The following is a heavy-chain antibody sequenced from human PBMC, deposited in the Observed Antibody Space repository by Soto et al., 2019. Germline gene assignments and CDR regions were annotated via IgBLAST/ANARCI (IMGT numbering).Heavy chain of an antibody. CDR3: IHSRCGGDCLRSYTFPYYDGLDV. V-gene: IGHV2-5*02. CDR1: GFSLNTGGLG. CDR2: SYWDDDK. Sequence: QITLKESGPTLVKRTQTLTLTCSVSGFSLNTGGLGVGWIRQPPGKALEWLALSYWDDDKRYSPSLRNRLSSSTDTSHTLVVFTMENMDPVDTDTYYCIHSRCGGDCLRSYTFPYYDGLDVWGQGTTVTVSS. J-gene: IGHJ6*02. D-gene: IGHD2-21*02.